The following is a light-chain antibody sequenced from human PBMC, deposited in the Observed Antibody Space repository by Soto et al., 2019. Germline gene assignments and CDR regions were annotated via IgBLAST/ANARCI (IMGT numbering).Light chain of an antibody. Sequence: DIVLTQSPGTLSFSPGERATLSCRASQSVRGTSLAWYQQKPGQAPRLLIYDASSRATGIPDRFSGGGSGTDFTLTISRLEPEDFAVYYCQHYGSSPPITFGQGTDWRL. J-gene: IGKJ5*01. V-gene: IGKV3-20*01. CDR2: DAS. CDR1: QSVRGTS. CDR3: QHYGSSPPIT.